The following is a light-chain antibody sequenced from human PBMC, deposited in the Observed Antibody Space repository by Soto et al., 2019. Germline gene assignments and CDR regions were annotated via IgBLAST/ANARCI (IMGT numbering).Light chain of an antibody. CDR3: QQYSDLPMT. J-gene: IGKJ5*01. V-gene: IGKV3-20*01. CDR2: GAS. CDR1: QSVLHSNVYNY. Sequence: EIVLTQSPLSLPVTPGEPASVSCSSSQSVLHSNVYNYVDWYLQKPGQAPRVLIYGASRRATGIPDRFSGSASGTDFTLTISRLEPEDFAVYFCQQYSDLPMTFGQGTRLEIK.